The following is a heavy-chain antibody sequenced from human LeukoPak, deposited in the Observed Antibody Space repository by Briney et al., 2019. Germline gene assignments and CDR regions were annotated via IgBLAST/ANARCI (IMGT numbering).Heavy chain of an antibody. CDR1: GYTFTSYG. Sequence: GASVKVSCKASGYTFTSYGISWVRQAPGQGLEWMGWISAYNGNTNYAQKLQVRVTMTTDTSTSTAYMELRSLRSDDTAVYYCARGPPHIAAAGFDYWGQGTLVTVSS. D-gene: IGHD6-13*01. CDR2: ISAYNGNT. CDR3: ARGPPHIAAAGFDY. J-gene: IGHJ4*02. V-gene: IGHV1-18*01.